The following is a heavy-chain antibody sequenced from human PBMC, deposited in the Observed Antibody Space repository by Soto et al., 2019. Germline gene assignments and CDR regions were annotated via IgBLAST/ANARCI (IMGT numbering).Heavy chain of an antibody. J-gene: IGHJ6*02. Sequence: PGGSLILSCAASGFTFSGSAMHWVRQASGKGLEWVGRIRSKANSYATAYAASVKGRFTISRDDSKNTAYLQMNSLKTEDTAVYYCTRLGYCSGGSCARPYYYYYGMEVRGQGTTVTRSS. V-gene: IGHV3-73*01. D-gene: IGHD2-15*01. CDR3: TRLGYCSGGSCARPYYYYYGMEV. CDR1: GFTFSGSA. CDR2: IRSKANSYAT.